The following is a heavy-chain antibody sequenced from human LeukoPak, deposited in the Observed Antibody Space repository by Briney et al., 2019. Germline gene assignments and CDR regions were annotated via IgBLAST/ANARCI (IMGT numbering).Heavy chain of an antibody. Sequence: GGSLRLSCAASGVTFSSYAMHWVRHAPGKRLELVATISYDRSNKYYTDSVKGRFTISRDNSKNTLYLQMNSLIADDTAVYYCERVRTDIADAFDIWGQGTMVNVSS. J-gene: IGHJ3*02. D-gene: IGHD2-21*02. CDR2: ISYDRSNK. V-gene: IGHV3-30*04. CDR1: GVTFSSYA. CDR3: ERVRTDIADAFDI.